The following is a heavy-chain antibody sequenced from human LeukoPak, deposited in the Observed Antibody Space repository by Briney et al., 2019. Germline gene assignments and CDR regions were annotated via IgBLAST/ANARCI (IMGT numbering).Heavy chain of an antibody. Sequence: SETLSLTCAVYGGSFSGYYWSWIRQPPGKGLEWIGEINHSGSTNYNPSLKSRVTISVDTSKNQFSLKLSSVTAADTAAYYCARGQYSSSWYGPIPFFDYWGQGTLVTVSS. J-gene: IGHJ4*02. CDR3: ARGQYSSSWYGPIPFFDY. CDR2: INHSGST. V-gene: IGHV4-34*01. CDR1: GGSFSGYY. D-gene: IGHD6-13*01.